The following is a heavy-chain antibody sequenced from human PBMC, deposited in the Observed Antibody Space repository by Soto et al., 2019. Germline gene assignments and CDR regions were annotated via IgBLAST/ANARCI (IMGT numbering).Heavy chain of an antibody. CDR2: ISGRGGNI. V-gene: IGHV3-23*01. Sequence: GGSLRLSCAASGFTFNDYAINWVRQVPGKGLEWVSVISGRGGNIFYADSVKGRFTISRDNSKNTLFLQMNSLRAEDTAIYYCAKKVNSGPGSQYFDYWGQGTLVTVSS. CDR1: GFTFNDYA. CDR3: AKKVNSGPGSQYFDY. J-gene: IGHJ4*02. D-gene: IGHD3-10*01.